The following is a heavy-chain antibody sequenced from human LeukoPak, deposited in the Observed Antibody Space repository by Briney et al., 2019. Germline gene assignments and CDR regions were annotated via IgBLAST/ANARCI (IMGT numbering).Heavy chain of an antibody. Sequence: GGSLRLSCAASGFTFSSYAMSWVRQAPGKGLEWVAVISYDGSNKYYADSVKGRFTISRDNSKNTLYLQMNSLRAEDTAVYYCARDPWRWLQYIDYWGQGTLVTVSS. J-gene: IGHJ4*02. CDR2: ISYDGSNK. CDR1: GFTFSSYA. CDR3: ARDPWRWLQYIDY. D-gene: IGHD5-24*01. V-gene: IGHV3-30-3*01.